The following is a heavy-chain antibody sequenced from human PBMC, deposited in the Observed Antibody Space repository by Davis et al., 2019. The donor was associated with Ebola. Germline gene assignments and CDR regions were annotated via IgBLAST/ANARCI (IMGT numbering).Heavy chain of an antibody. CDR3: AKRDKKMATQSDY. Sequence: GESLKISCAASGFTFSSYAMSWVRQAPGKGLEWVSAISGSGGSTYYADSVKGRFTISRDNSKNTLYLQMNSLRAEDTAVYYCAKRDKKMATQSDYWGQGTLVTVSS. D-gene: IGHD5-24*01. CDR1: GFTFSSYA. CDR2: ISGSGGST. J-gene: IGHJ4*02. V-gene: IGHV3-23*01.